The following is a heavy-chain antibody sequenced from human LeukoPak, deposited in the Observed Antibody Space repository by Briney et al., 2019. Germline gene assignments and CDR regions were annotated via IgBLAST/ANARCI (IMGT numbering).Heavy chain of an antibody. CDR1: GFTFSTYA. CDR2: ITGDGAYI. Sequence: GGSLRLSCAASGFTFSTYAMNWVRQAPGEGLKWVSCITGDGAYIYYADSVKGRFTISRDNAKNSLYLQMNSLRAEDTAVYYCARYGASSSISYIDLWGQGTLVTVSS. CDR3: ARYGASSSISYIDL. J-gene: IGHJ4*02. D-gene: IGHD2-2*01. V-gene: IGHV3-21*01.